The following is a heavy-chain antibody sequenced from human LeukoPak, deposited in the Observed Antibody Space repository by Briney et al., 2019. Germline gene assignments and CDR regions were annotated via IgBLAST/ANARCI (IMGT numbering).Heavy chain of an antibody. D-gene: IGHD2-15*01. Sequence: PGGSLRLSCAASGFTFDDYAMHWVRQAPGKGLEWVSGINWNGDDTAYSDSVKGRFTISRDNAKISLFLQMNSLRNEDTALYYCAKGGDCSGGTCLTTIDFWGQGTLVTVSS. CDR2: INWNGDDT. CDR1: GFTFDDYA. J-gene: IGHJ4*02. V-gene: IGHV3-9*01. CDR3: AKGGDCSGGTCLTTIDF.